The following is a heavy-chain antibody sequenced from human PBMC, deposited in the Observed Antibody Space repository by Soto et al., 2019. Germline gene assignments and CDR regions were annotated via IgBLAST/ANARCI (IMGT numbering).Heavy chain of an antibody. CDR2: ISAYNDDR. J-gene: IGHJ4*02. Sequence: QVQLVQSGPEVKKPGASVKVSCKASGYSFSDYGVTWVRQSPGQGLQWMGWISAYNDDRNYAQNFQDRITMTTDTSTSTAYVELRSLRSDATAVYCCGRARSAAMATSDYWGQGTRVTVSS. CDR1: GYSFSDYG. D-gene: IGHD2-2*01. CDR3: GRARSAAMATSDY. V-gene: IGHV1-18*01.